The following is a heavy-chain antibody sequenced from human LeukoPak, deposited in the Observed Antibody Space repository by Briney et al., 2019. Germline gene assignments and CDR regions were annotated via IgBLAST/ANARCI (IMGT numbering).Heavy chain of an antibody. CDR1: GGTFSSYA. V-gene: IGHV1-69*04. CDR2: IIPILGIA. D-gene: IGHD3-9*01. Sequence: GSSVKVSCKASGGTFSSYAISWVRQAPGQGLEWMGRIIPILGIANYAQKFQGRVTITADKSTSTAYMELSSLRSEDTAVYYCARVRILRYFDWPYYFDYWGQGTLVTVSS. CDR3: ARVRILRYFDWPYYFDY. J-gene: IGHJ4*02.